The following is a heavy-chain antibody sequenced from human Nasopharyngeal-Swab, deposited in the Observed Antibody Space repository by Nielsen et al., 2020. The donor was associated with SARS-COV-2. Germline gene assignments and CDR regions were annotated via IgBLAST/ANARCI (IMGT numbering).Heavy chain of an antibody. V-gene: IGHV3-30-3*01. Sequence: GGSLRLSCTASGFTFSSYAMHWVCQAPGKGLEWVAVISYDGSNKYYADSVKGRFTISRDNSKNTLYLQMNSLRAEDTAVYYCARATISDAFDIWGQGTMVTVSS. CDR2: ISYDGSNK. J-gene: IGHJ3*02. D-gene: IGHD3-3*01. CDR1: GFTFSSYA. CDR3: ARATISDAFDI.